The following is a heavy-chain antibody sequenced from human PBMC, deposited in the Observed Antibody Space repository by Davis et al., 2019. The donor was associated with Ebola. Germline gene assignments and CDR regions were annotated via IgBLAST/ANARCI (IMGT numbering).Heavy chain of an antibody. D-gene: IGHD3-3*01. CDR2: INHSGST. Sequence: SETLSLTCAVYGGSFSGYYWSWIRQPPGKGLEWIGEINHSGSTNYNPSLKSRVTISVDTSKNQFSLKLGSVTAADTAVYYCARLIIRYYYYGMDVWGQGTTVTVSS. J-gene: IGHJ6*02. CDR3: ARLIIRYYYYGMDV. V-gene: IGHV4-34*01. CDR1: GGSFSGYY.